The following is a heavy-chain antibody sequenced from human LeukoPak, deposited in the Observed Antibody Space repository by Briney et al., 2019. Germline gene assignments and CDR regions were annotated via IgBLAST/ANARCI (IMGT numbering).Heavy chain of an antibody. Sequence: SGTLSLTCTVSGGSISSSSYYWGWIRQPPGKGLEWIGYIYYSGSTNYNPSLKSRVTISVDTSKNQFSLKLSSVTAADTAVYYCARDLGSTDYWGQGTLVTVSS. D-gene: IGHD1-26*01. J-gene: IGHJ4*02. CDR3: ARDLGSTDY. CDR2: IYYSGST. CDR1: GGSISSSSYY. V-gene: IGHV4-61*01.